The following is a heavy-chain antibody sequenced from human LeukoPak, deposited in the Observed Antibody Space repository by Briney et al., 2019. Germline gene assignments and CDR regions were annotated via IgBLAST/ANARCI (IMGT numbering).Heavy chain of an antibody. V-gene: IGHV3-7*03. J-gene: IGHJ6*04. CDR3: ARKAYGMDV. CDR2: IKQDGSEK. CDR1: GFTFSSNF. Sequence: GGSLRLSCAASGFTFSSNFMHWGRQAPGKGLEWVANIKQDGSEKYYVDSVKGRFTIFRDDAKNSLYLQMNSLRAEDTAVYYCARKAYGMDVWGKGTTVTVSS.